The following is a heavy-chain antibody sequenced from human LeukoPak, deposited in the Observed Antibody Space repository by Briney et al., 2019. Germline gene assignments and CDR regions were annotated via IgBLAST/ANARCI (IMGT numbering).Heavy chain of an antibody. Sequence: ASVKVSCKASGYTFTSYDINWVRQATGQGLEWMGWMNPNSGNTGYAQKFQGRVTMTRNTSISTAYMELRSLRSEDTAVYYCASGEVAVDDDAFDIWGQGTMVTVSS. J-gene: IGHJ3*02. V-gene: IGHV1-8*01. CDR2: MNPNSGNT. CDR3: ASGEVAVDDDAFDI. CDR1: GYTFTSYD. D-gene: IGHD6-19*01.